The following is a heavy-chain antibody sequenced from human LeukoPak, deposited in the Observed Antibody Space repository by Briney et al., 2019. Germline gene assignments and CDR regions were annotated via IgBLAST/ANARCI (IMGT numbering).Heavy chain of an antibody. Sequence: GGSLRLSCAASGFTFDDYGMSWVRQAPGKGLEWVSGINWNGGSTGYADSVKGRFTISRDNAKNSLYLQMNSLRAEDTALYYCAKDILKDYDSSGGGWFDPWGQGTLVTVSS. CDR2: INWNGGST. V-gene: IGHV3-20*04. CDR1: GFTFDDYG. CDR3: AKDILKDYDSSGGGWFDP. D-gene: IGHD3-22*01. J-gene: IGHJ5*02.